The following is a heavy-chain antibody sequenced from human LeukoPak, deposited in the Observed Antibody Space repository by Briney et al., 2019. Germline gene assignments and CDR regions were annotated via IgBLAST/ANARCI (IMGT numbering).Heavy chain of an antibody. CDR2: IYYSGST. D-gene: IGHD2-2*01. CDR1: GGSISSYY. V-gene: IGHV4-59*01. Sequence: SETLSLTCTVSGGSISSYYWSWIRQPPGKGLEWIGYIYYSGSTNYNPSLKSRVTISVDTSKNQFSLKLNSVTAADTAVYYCARAAYCSSTSCLWFDPWGQGTLVTVSS. CDR3: ARAAYCSSTSCLWFDP. J-gene: IGHJ5*02.